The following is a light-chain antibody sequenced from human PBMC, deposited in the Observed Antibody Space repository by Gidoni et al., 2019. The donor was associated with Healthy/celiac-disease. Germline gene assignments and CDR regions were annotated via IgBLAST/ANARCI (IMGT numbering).Light chain of an antibody. V-gene: IGLV1-47*02. J-gene: IGLJ1*01. CDR2: SNN. CDR3: AAWDDSLSGLV. CDR1: SSNIGSNY. Sequence: QSVLTQPPSASGTPGQGVTISCSGSSSNIGSNYVYWYQQLPGTAPKLLIYSNNQRPSGVPDRFPGSKSGTSASLAISGLRSEDEADYYCAAWDDSLSGLVFGTGTKVTVL.